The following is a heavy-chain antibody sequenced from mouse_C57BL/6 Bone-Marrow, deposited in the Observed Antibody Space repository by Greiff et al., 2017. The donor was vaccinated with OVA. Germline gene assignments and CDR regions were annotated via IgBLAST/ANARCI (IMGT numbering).Heavy chain of an antibody. Sequence: QVHVKQSGAELVKPGASVKISCKASGYAFSSSWMNWVKQRPGKGLEWIGQIYPGDGDTNYNGKFKGKATLTADKSSSTAYMQLSSLTSEDSAVYFCALIYYDYDVDYWGKGTTLTVSS. D-gene: IGHD2-4*01. V-gene: IGHV1-80*01. CDR2: IYPGDGDT. CDR3: ALIYYDYDVDY. J-gene: IGHJ2*01. CDR1: GYAFSSSW.